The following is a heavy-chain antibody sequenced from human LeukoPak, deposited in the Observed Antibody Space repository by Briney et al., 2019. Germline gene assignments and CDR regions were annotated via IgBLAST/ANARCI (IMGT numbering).Heavy chain of an antibody. V-gene: IGHV3-48*03. D-gene: IGHD3-22*01. J-gene: IGHJ4*02. CDR1: GFAFSSFE. CDR3: ARSSGSYRPFDS. CDR2: ISHTFDI. Sequence: GGSLRLSCAASGFAFSSFEVNWVRQAPGKGLEWISHISHTFDIKYADSVKGRFTISRDNAKNSQYLQMTSLRAQDTGIYYCARSSGSYRPFDSWGQGTLVIVSS.